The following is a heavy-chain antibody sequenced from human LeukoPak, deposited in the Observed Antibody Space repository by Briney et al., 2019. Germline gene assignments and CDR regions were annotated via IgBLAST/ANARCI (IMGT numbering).Heavy chain of an antibody. CDR2: IYYRGST. CDR1: GVSISNYY. J-gene: IGHJ4*02. V-gene: IGHV4-59*01. CDR3: ARRYSYGSQPFDY. D-gene: IGHD5-18*01. Sequence: SETLSLTCTVSGVSISNYYWSWIRQPPGKGLEWIGYIYYRGSTNYNPSLKSRVTISIDTSKNQFSLKLSSVTTADTAVYYCARRYSYGSQPFDYWGQGTLVTVSS.